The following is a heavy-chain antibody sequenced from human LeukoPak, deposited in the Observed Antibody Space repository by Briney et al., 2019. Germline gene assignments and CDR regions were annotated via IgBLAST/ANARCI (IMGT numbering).Heavy chain of an antibody. CDR3: ARVLVAGKTPIDY. CDR1: GDSISSRSYY. J-gene: IGHJ4*02. D-gene: IGHD6-19*01. V-gene: IGHV4-39*01. Sequence: SETLSLTCTVSGDSISSRSYYWGWTRHPPGKGLEGIGTIYYSESTYYSPSLKSRVTISVNTSENQFSVKLSSVTAADTAVYYCARVLVAGKTPIDYWGQGTLVTVSS. CDR2: IYYSEST.